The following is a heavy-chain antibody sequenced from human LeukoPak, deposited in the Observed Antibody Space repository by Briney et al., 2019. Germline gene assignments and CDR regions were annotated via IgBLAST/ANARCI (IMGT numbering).Heavy chain of an antibody. Sequence: SQTLSLTCTVSGGSISSGDYDWSWIRQPPGKGLEWIGYIYYSGSTYYNPSLKSRVTISVDTSKNQFSLKLSSVTAADTAVYYCARFRITIFGVVINAFDIWGQGTMVTVSS. J-gene: IGHJ3*02. V-gene: IGHV4-30-4*08. D-gene: IGHD3-3*01. CDR1: GGSISSGDYD. CDR3: ARFRITIFGVVINAFDI. CDR2: IYYSGST.